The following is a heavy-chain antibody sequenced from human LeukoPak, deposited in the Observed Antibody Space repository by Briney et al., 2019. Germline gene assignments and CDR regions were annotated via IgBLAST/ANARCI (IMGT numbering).Heavy chain of an antibody. CDR1: GGSISGYY. CDR3: ARASSGTYYDYYGMDV. D-gene: IGHD1-26*01. V-gene: IGHV4-4*07. CDR2: IYSSGST. Sequence: SETLSLTCSVSGGSISGYYWSWLRQPAGEGLEWIGRIYSSGSTNYSPSLESRVTMSVDTSKHQFSLKLSSVTAADTAVYYCARASSGTYYDYYGMDVWGQGTTVTVSS. J-gene: IGHJ6*02.